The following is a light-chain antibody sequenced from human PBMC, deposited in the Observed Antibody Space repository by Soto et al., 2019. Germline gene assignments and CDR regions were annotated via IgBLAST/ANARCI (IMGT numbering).Light chain of an antibody. V-gene: IGKV3-20*01. Sequence: EIVLTQCPFTLSLSPGERATLSCMASESVSSSYLAWYQQKPGQAPRLLIYGASSRATGIPDRFSGGGSGTDFTLTISRLEPGDFAVYFCQQYGGFPITFGQGTRLEIK. CDR2: GAS. J-gene: IGKJ5*01. CDR1: ESVSSSY. CDR3: QQYGGFPIT.